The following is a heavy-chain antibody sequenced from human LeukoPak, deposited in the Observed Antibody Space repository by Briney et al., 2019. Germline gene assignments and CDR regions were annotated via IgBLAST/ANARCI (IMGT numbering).Heavy chain of an antibody. CDR1: GYTFTSYY. J-gene: IGHJ4*02. V-gene: IGHV1-46*01. Sequence: GASVKLSCNASGYTFTSYYMHWVRQAPGQGLEWMGIINPSGGSTSYAQKFQGRVTMTRDTSTSTVYMELSSLRSEDTAVYYCARASGGYGGMEDYWGQGTMVTDSS. CDR2: INPSGGST. D-gene: IGHD4-23*01. CDR3: ARASGGYGGMEDY.